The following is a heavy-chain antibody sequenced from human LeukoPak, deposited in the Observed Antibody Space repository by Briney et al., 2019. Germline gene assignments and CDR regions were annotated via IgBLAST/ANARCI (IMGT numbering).Heavy chain of an antibody. Sequence: SGTLSLTCTVSGGSINNYYWSWIRQPAGKGLEWIGRIYTSGNTNYNPSLKSRVTMSVDTSKNQFSLNLSSVTAADTAVYFCARCLVVGFDSSGYYSYFDYWGQGMLVTVSS. CDR3: ARCLVVGFDSSGYYSYFDY. V-gene: IGHV4-4*07. J-gene: IGHJ4*02. D-gene: IGHD3-22*01. CDR1: GGSINNYY. CDR2: IYTSGNT.